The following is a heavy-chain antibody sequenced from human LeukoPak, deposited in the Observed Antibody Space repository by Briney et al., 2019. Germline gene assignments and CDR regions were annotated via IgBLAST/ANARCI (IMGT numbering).Heavy chain of an antibody. CDR3: ARDLSLASNYHDSSGSILTGY. D-gene: IGHD3-22*01. CDR1: GFTFSSYA. Sequence: PGRSLRLSCAASGFTFSSYAMHWVRQAPGKGLEWVAVISYDGSSKYYADSVKGRFTISRDNSKNTLYLQMNSLRAEDTAVYYCARDLSLASNYHDSSGSILTGYWGQGTLVTVSS. CDR2: ISYDGSSK. J-gene: IGHJ4*02. V-gene: IGHV3-30*04.